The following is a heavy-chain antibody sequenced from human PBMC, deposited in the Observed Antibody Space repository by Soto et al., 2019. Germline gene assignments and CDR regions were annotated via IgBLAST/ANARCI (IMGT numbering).Heavy chain of an antibody. CDR3: ASIYDRGYYFDY. CDR1: GGSISSYY. Sequence: SETLSLTCTVSGGSISSYYWSWIRQPPGKGLEWIGYIYYSGSTNYNPSLKSRVTISVDTSKNQFSLKLSSVTAADTAVYYCASIYDRGYYFDYWGQGTLVTVAS. V-gene: IGHV4-59*12. CDR2: IYYSGST. D-gene: IGHD3-16*01. J-gene: IGHJ4*02.